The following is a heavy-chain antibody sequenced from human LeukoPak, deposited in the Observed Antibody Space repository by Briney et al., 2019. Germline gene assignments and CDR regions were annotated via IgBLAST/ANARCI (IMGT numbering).Heavy chain of an antibody. D-gene: IGHD5-18*01. Sequence: GGSLRLSCAASGFTFNNYEINWVRQAPGKGLEWVSYISTSGSTIYYADSVKGRFTMSRDNAKKSVYLQMNSLRAEDTAIYYCARAEAGYSYGYADGWGQGTLVTVS. CDR1: GFTFNNYE. J-gene: IGHJ4*02. CDR3: ARAEAGYSYGYADG. CDR2: ISTSGSTI. V-gene: IGHV3-48*03.